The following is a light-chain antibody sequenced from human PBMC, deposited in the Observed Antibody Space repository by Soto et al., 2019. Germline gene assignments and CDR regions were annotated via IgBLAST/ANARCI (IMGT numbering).Light chain of an antibody. Sequence: DIPMTQSPSTLSASVGDRVTITCRASQTISNLLAWYQQKPGQAPKLLIYDASTLESGVPSRFSGSGSGTEFTLTISSLQPDDFATFYCQQYNTYSPYTFGQGTKLEIK. J-gene: IGKJ2*01. CDR3: QQYNTYSPYT. CDR2: DAS. V-gene: IGKV1-5*01. CDR1: QTISNL.